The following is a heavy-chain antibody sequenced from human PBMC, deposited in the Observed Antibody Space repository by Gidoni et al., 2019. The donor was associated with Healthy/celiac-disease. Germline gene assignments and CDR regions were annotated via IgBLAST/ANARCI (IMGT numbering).Heavy chain of an antibody. Sequence: QVQRVQSGAEVKKPGSSVKVSCKASGGTCSSYASSWVRQAPGQGLEWMGGIIPIFGRANYAQKFQGRVTITADKSTSTAYMELRSLGSEDTAVYYCAGVSYYYDSSGYSPGDYFDYWGQGTLVTVSS. V-gene: IGHV1-69*06. D-gene: IGHD3-22*01. J-gene: IGHJ4*02. CDR3: AGVSYYYDSSGYSPGDYFDY. CDR1: GGTCSSYA. CDR2: IIPIFGRA.